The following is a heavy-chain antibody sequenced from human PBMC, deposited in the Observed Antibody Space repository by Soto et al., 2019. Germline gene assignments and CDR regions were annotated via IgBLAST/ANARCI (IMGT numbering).Heavy chain of an antibody. CDR2: ISSSGGSV. D-gene: IGHD2-2*01. Sequence: EVQLVETGGGLVKPGGSLRLSCAASGFTFSTYIMNWVRQAAGKGLEWVSSISSSGGSVSYAESVKGRFTISRDNAKNSLYLQMDSLRAEDTAVYYCARGRSINTNMDYWGQGTLVTVSS. CDR3: ARGRSINTNMDY. V-gene: IGHV3-21*01. J-gene: IGHJ4*02. CDR1: GFTFSTYI.